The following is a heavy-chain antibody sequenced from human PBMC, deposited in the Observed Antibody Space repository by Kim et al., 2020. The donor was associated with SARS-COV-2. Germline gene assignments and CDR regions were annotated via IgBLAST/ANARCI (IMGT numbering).Heavy chain of an antibody. Sequence: TLSLTCTVSGGSISSGGYYWSWIRQHPGKGLEWIGYIYYSGSTYYNPSLKSRVTISVDTSKNQFSLKLSSVTAADTAVYYCARDLGPSMIPNHYYYYGMDVWGQGTTVTVSS. CDR3: ARDLGPSMIPNHYYYYGMDV. V-gene: IGHV4-31*03. CDR1: GGSISSGGYY. CDR2: IYYSGST. J-gene: IGHJ6*02. D-gene: IGHD3-22*01.